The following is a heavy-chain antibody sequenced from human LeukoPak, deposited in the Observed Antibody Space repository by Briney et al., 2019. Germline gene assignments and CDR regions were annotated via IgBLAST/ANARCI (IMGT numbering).Heavy chain of an antibody. D-gene: IGHD3-10*01. CDR1: GYTFTSYG. CDR2: ISAYNGNT. V-gene: IGHV1-18*01. Sequence: ASVKVSCKASGYTFTSYGISWVRQAPGQGLEWMGWISAYNGNTNYAQKLQGRVTMTTDTSTSTAYMELRSLRSDDTAVYYCARDLLWFGELLGGLGAFDIWGQGTMVTVSS. CDR3: ARDLLWFGELLGGLGAFDI. J-gene: IGHJ3*02.